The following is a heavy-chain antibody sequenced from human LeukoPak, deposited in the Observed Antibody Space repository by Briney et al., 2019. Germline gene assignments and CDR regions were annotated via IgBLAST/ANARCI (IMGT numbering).Heavy chain of an antibody. Sequence: GRSLRLSCTASGFTFGDYAMSWGRQAPGKGLEWVGFIRSKAYGGTTEYAASVKGRFTISRDDSKSIVYLQMNSLKTEDTAVYYCTSYYYGSGYNWFDPWGQGTLVTVSS. J-gene: IGHJ5*02. CDR3: TSYYYGSGYNWFDP. CDR1: GFTFGDYA. D-gene: IGHD3-10*01. CDR2: IRSKAYGGTT. V-gene: IGHV3-49*04.